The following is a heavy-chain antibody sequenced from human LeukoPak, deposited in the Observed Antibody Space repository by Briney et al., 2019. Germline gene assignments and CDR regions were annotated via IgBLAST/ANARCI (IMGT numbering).Heavy chain of an antibody. Sequence: PGGSLRLSCAASGFSFSDYWMLWVREVPEKGLEWVSRIKSDGTGATYAGSVNGRFTMSRDNAENTLYLQMNNLRDEDTGIYYCARDRDGPNCYMDVWGKGTTVTVSS. V-gene: IGHV3-74*01. J-gene: IGHJ6*03. CDR1: GFSFSDYW. CDR3: ARDRDGPNCYMDV. CDR2: IKSDGTGA. D-gene: IGHD5-24*01.